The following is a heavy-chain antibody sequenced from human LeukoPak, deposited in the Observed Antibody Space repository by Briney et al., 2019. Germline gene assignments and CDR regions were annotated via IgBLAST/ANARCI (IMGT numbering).Heavy chain of an antibody. D-gene: IGHD4-11*01. CDR2: MLYSGST. V-gene: IGHV4-39*01. Sequence: PSETLSLTCTVSGGSMIDSSHYWDWIRQPPGKGLEWIGSMLYSGSTYYTPSLKTRVTISMETTKSQFSLRLNSVTAADTALYYWARRGRREAAVTTGKAFDFWGQGTLVTVSS. J-gene: IGHJ3*01. CDR1: GGSMIDSSHY. CDR3: ARRGRREAAVTTGKAFDF.